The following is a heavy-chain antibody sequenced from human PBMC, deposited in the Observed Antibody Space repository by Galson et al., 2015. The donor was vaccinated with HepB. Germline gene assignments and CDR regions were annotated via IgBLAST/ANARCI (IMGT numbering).Heavy chain of an antibody. CDR1: GFSLNTRGMC. D-gene: IGHD4-17*01. V-gene: IGHV2-70*01. Sequence: PALVKPTQTVTLTCTFSGFSLNTRGMCVSWIRQPPGKALEWLALIDWEDDKYYSTSLKTRLTISKETSKNQVVLTVANMDPVDTATYYCARTQTSVTTSYYFDNWGQGTLVTVSS. CDR2: IDWEDDK. CDR3: ARTQTSVTTSYYFDN. J-gene: IGHJ4*02.